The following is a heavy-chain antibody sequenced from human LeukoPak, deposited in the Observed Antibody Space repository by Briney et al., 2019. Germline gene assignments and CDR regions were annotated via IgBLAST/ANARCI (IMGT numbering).Heavy chain of an antibody. J-gene: IGHJ3*02. CDR2: IIPIFGTA. Sequence: SVRVSCKASGGTFSSFAISWVQQAPGQGLEWMGGIIPIFGTANYAQKFQGRVTITADESTSTAYMELSSLRSEDTAVYYCARDLDGDYVYAFDIWGQGTMVTVSS. V-gene: IGHV1-69*01. D-gene: IGHD4-17*01. CDR1: GGTFSSFA. CDR3: ARDLDGDYVYAFDI.